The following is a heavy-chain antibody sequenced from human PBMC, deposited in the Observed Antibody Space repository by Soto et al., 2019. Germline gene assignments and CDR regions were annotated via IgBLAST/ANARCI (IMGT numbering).Heavy chain of an antibody. D-gene: IGHD6-13*01. CDR1: GFTFSGYA. V-gene: IGHV3-23*01. CDR3: AQDLGSSWYHYNSFAP. CDR2: IGSGSP. J-gene: IGHJ5*02. Sequence: EVQLLESGGGLVQPGASLRLSCAASGFTFSGYAMSWVRPAPGKGLEWVSAIGSGSPFYADSVKGRFTISRDNANSMLYLQMNSLRADDTAVYFCAQDLGSSWYHYNSFAPGGQGTLVTVSS.